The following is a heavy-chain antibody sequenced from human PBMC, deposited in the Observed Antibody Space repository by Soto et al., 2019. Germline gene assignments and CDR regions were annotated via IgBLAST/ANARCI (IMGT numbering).Heavy chain of an antibody. J-gene: IGHJ6*02. CDR3: ARSLSSGYYYYGMDV. V-gene: IGHV1-8*01. D-gene: IGHD6-6*01. CDR1: GYTFTSYD. Sequence: GASVKVSCKASGYTFTSYDINWVRQATGQGLEWMGWMNPNSGNTGYAQKFQGRATMTRNTSISTAYMELSSLRSEDTAVYYCARSLSSGYYYYGMDVWGQGTTVTVSS. CDR2: MNPNSGNT.